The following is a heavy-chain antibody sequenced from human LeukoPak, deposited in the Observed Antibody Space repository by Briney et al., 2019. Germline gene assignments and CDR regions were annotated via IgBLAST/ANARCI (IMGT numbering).Heavy chain of an antibody. Sequence: GGSLRLSCAASGFTFSSHAMHWVRQAPGKGLEWMTFISKDGSNKDYIGSVKGRFTISRDNSKNTLYLQMNSLRVEDTAVYYCARERGSSSLDYWGQGILVTVSS. D-gene: IGHD3-10*01. CDR2: ISKDGSNK. J-gene: IGHJ4*02. CDR3: ARERGSSSLDY. CDR1: GFTFSSHA. V-gene: IGHV3-30-3*01.